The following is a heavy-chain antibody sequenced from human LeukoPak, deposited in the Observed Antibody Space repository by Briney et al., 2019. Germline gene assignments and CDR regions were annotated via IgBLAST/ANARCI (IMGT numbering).Heavy chain of an antibody. V-gene: IGHV1-2*04. D-gene: IGHD3-10*01. Sequence: ASVKVSCKASGYTFTGYYMHWVRQAPGQGLEWMGWINPNSGGTNYAQKFQGWVTMTRDTSISTAYMELSRLRSEDTAVYYCARTGGTMVRGATYFDYWGQGTLVTVSS. CDR3: ARTGGTMVRGATYFDY. CDR2: INPNSGGT. CDR1: GYTFTGYY. J-gene: IGHJ4*02.